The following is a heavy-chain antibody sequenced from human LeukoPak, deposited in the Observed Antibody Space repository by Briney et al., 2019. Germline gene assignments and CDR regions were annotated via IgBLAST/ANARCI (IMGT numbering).Heavy chain of an antibody. J-gene: IGHJ5*02. D-gene: IGHD3-10*01. CDR3: ATARWGSEAELGFDP. CDR1: GYTLTELS. V-gene: IGHV1-24*01. CDR2: FDPEDGET. Sequence: GASVKVSCKVSGYTLTELSMHWVRQAPGKGLEWMGGFDPEDGETIYAQKFQGGVTMTEDTSTDTAYMELSSLRSEDTAVYYCATARWGSEAELGFDPWGQGTLVTVSS.